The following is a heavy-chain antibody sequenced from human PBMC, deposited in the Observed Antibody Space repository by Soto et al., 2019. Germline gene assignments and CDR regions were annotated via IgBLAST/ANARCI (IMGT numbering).Heavy chain of an antibody. V-gene: IGHV6-1*01. CDR3: ARGSLRGGNWYFDL. Sequence: QEQLQQSGPGLVKPSQTLSLTCAISGDSVYKNSATWNWIRQSPARGLEWLGRTYYRSKWYNDYAVSVKSRLTINPDSSKNDFSLQLNSVTPDDTAVYYCARGSLRGGNWYFDLWGRGTLVTVSS. CDR1: GDSVYKNSAT. D-gene: IGHD3-16*01. CDR2: TYYRSKWYN. J-gene: IGHJ2*01.